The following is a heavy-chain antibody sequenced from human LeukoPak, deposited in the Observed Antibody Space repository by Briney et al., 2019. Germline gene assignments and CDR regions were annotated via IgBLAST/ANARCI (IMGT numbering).Heavy chain of an antibody. D-gene: IGHD3-10*01. V-gene: IGHV4-4*07. Sequence: NPSETLSLTCTVSGGSISSYYWSWIRQPAGKGLEWIGRIYTSGSTNYNPSLKSRVTMSVDTSKNQFSLKLSSVTAADTAVYYCARALTYYYGSGSYAGWAFDIWGQGTMVTVSS. CDR2: IYTSGST. J-gene: IGHJ3*02. CDR3: ARALTYYYGSGSYAGWAFDI. CDR1: GGSISSYY.